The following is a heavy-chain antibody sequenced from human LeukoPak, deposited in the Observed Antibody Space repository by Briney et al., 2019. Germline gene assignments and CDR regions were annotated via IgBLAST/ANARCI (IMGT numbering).Heavy chain of an antibody. V-gene: IGHV3-74*01. J-gene: IGHJ4*02. D-gene: IGHD1-26*01. Sequence: PGGSLRLSCSASGFIFTTYWMHWVREAPGKGLVWVARINSDGSDTYYADSVKGRFTISRDNSKNTVYLQMSSLRAEDTAVYYCTRDLVGATSDFWGQGTLVTVSS. CDR1: GFIFTTYW. CDR3: TRDLVGATSDF. CDR2: INSDGSDT.